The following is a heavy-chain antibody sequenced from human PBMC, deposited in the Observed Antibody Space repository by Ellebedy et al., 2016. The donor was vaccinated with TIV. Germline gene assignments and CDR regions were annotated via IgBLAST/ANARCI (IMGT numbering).Heavy chain of an antibody. D-gene: IGHD3-3*01. V-gene: IGHV3-30-3*01. Sequence: GGSLRLXXAASGFTFSSYAMHWVRQAPGKGLEWVAVISYDGSNKYYADSVKGRFTISRDNAKNSLYLQMNSLRAEDTAVYYCARLFTIFGVVKYYMDVWGKGTTVTVSS. J-gene: IGHJ6*03. CDR3: ARLFTIFGVVKYYMDV. CDR1: GFTFSSYA. CDR2: ISYDGSNK.